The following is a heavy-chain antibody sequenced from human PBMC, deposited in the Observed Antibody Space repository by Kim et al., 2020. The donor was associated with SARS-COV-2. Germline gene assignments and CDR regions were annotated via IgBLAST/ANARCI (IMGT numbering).Heavy chain of an antibody. Sequence: SVKVSCKASGGTFSSYAISWVRQAPGQGLEWMGGIIPIFGTANYAQKFQGRVTITADESTSTAYMELSSLRSEDTAVYYCARRGLYYDILTGYNMRYYFDYWGQGPLVTVSS. D-gene: IGHD3-9*01. CDR3: ARRGLYYDILTGYNMRYYFDY. J-gene: IGHJ4*02. CDR2: IIPIFGTA. CDR1: GGTFSSYA. V-gene: IGHV1-69*13.